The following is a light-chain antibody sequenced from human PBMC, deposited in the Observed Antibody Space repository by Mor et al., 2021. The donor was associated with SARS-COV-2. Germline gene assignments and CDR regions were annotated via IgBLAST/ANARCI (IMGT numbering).Light chain of an antibody. V-gene: IGLV1-36*01. CDR3: ASWDDSLNAWV. CDR1: SNIGDNG. CDR2: YDD. Sequence: SNIGDNGVNWYQQFPGKAPKLLIYYDDLKPSGVSDRFSGSKSGTSASLAISGLQSEDEADYYCASWDDSLNAWVFGGGT. J-gene: IGLJ3*02.